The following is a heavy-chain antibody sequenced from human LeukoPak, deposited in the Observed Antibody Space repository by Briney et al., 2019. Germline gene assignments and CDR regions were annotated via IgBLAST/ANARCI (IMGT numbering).Heavy chain of an antibody. CDR3: ARDRADYGVYYFDY. D-gene: IGHD4/OR15-4a*01. J-gene: IGHJ4*02. V-gene: IGHV1-18*01. Sequence: ASVKVSCKASGYTFTSYDINWVRQATGQGLEWMGWISAYNGNTNYAQKLQGRVTMTTDTSTSTAYMELRSLRSDDTAVYYCARDRADYGVYYFDYWGQGTLVTVSS. CDR1: GYTFTSYD. CDR2: ISAYNGNT.